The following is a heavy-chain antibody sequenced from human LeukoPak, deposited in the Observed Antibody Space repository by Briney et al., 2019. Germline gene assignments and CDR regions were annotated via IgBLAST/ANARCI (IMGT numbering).Heavy chain of an antibody. CDR2: IYYSGNT. CDR1: GVTVINYY. J-gene: IGHJ6*01. V-gene: IGHV4-59*08. CDR3: ARFPGEAMRNFCCHYFDV. Sequence: PSETLSLTCTASGVTVINYYRSWVRQPPGKGLDFIAWIYYSGNTTYNPSLKSRATVGLQTPKNKLSLQLSSKRPAYTAVYYCARFPGEAMRNFCCHYFDVCGEGAAVTVSS. D-gene: IGHD2/OR15-2a*01.